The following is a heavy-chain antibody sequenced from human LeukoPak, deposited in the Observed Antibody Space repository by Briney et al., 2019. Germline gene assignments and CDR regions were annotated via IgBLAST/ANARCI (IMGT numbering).Heavy chain of an antibody. CDR2: INPNSGGT. J-gene: IGHJ4*02. CDR1: GYTFTGYY. D-gene: IGHD1-1*01. CDR3: ARVNRYNWNDHFFYY. V-gene: IGHV1-2*02. Sequence: ASVKVSCKASGYTFTGYYMHWVRQAPGQGLEWMGWINPNSGGTNYAQKFQGRVTMTRDTSISTAYMELSRLRSDDTAVYYCARVNRYNWNDHFFYYWGQGTLVTVSS.